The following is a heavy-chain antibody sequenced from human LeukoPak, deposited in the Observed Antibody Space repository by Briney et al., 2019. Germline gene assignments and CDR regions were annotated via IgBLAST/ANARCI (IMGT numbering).Heavy chain of an antibody. CDR2: MSGSGGST. CDR3: ANSPYGSGSYYFDY. V-gene: IGHV3-23*01. J-gene: IGHJ4*02. CDR1: GFTFSNHA. Sequence: GGSLRLSCVASGFTFSNHAMSWVRQAPGKGLEWVSVMSGSGGSTYYADSVKGRFTISRDNSKNTLYLQMNSLRAEDTAVYYCANSPYGSGSYYFDYWGQGTLVTVSS. D-gene: IGHD3-10*01.